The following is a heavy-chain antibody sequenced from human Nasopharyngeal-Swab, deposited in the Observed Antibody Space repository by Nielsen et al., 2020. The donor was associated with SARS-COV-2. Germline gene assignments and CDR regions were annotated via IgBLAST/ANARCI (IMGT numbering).Heavy chain of an antibody. CDR2: ISGSGGSP. D-gene: IGHD3-16*01. J-gene: IGHJ4*02. Sequence: GGFLRLSCAASGFTFRTHAMTWVRQAPGKGLDWVSLISGSGGSPYYADSVKGRFTISRDDSKNTLYLQMNSLRAEDTAVYYCAKDGGAYFDSWGQGTLVTVSS. CDR3: AKDGGAYFDS. V-gene: IGHV3-23*01. CDR1: GFTFRTHA.